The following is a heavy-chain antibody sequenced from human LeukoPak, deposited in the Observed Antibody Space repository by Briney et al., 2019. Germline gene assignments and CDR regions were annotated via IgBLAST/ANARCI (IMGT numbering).Heavy chain of an antibody. J-gene: IGHJ6*03. Sequence: PSETLSLTCTVSGGSISSGSYYWSWIRQPAGKGLEWIGRIYTSGGTNYNPSLKSRVTISVDTSKNQFSLKLSSVTAADTAVYYCARVWYYDSSGYSPSGKYLDVWGKGTTVTISS. CDR3: ARVWYYDSSGYSPSGKYLDV. V-gene: IGHV4-61*02. CDR1: GGSISSGSYY. CDR2: IYTSGGT. D-gene: IGHD3-22*01.